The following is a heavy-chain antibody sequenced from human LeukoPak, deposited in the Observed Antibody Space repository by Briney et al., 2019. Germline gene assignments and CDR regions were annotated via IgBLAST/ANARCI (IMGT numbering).Heavy chain of an antibody. CDR1: GYTFTGCY. D-gene: IGHD1-26*01. Sequence: ASVKVSCKASGYTFTGCYMHWVRQAPGQGLEWMGRINPNSGGTNYAQKFQGRVTMTRDTSISTAYMGLSRLRSDDTAVYYCATPISGSYGNDYWGQGTLVTVSS. J-gene: IGHJ4*02. V-gene: IGHV1-2*06. CDR3: ATPISGSYGNDY. CDR2: INPNSGGT.